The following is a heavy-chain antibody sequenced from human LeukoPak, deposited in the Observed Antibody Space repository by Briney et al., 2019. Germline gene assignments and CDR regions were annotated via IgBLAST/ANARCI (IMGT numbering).Heavy chain of an antibody. CDR2: IYNSGST. D-gene: IGHD2-8*01. V-gene: IGHV4-59*12. CDR3: ARVDNGYFDY. CDR1: GGSISNYY. Sequence: SEPLSLTCTISGGSISNYYWSWIRQPPGKGLEWIGYIYNSGSTYYNPSLKSRVTISVDTSKNQFSLKLSSVTAADTAVYYCARVDNGYFDYWGQGTLVTVSS. J-gene: IGHJ4*02.